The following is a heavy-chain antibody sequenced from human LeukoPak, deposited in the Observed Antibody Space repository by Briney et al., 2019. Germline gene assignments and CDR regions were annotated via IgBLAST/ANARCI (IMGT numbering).Heavy chain of an antibody. D-gene: IGHD1-1*01. Sequence: PSETLSLTCTVSGGSITSSEYYWVWIRQPPGKGLEWIANIHYSGSTYYNPSLKSRVTISVDTSENAFSLKVKSVTAADTAVYYCARRGLDWNVFDYWGQGTLVTVSS. CDR1: GGSITSSEYY. CDR2: IHYSGST. V-gene: IGHV4-39*02. J-gene: IGHJ4*02. CDR3: ARRGLDWNVFDY.